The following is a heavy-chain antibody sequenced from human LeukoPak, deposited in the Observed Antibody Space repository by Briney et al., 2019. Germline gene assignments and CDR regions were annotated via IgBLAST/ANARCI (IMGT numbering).Heavy chain of an antibody. CDR2: MYSDVNT. CDR3: ARGVLGLKPLDY. CDR1: GFTVSNNY. Sequence: GGSLRLSCAASGFTVSNNYMAWVRQAPGKGLEWVSFMYSDVNTYYADSVKGRFTISKDNSENKLYLKMNSLRAEDTAVYYCARGVLGLKPLDYWGQGNLVTVSS. D-gene: IGHD1-26*01. J-gene: IGHJ4*02. V-gene: IGHV3-53*01.